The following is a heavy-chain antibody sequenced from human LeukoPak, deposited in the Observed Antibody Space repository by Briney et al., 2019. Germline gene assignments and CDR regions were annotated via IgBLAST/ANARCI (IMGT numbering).Heavy chain of an antibody. CDR1: GGSFSTGNYY. V-gene: IGHV4-39*07. J-gene: IGHJ3*02. CDR2: IYYSGST. D-gene: IGHD3-10*01. CDR3: ARDTGGRGRLDAFDI. Sequence: SETLSLTCTVSGGSFSTGNYYWGWIRQPPGQGLEWIGDIYYSGSTYYNPSLKSRVTMSVDKSKNQFSLKLSSVTAADTAIYYCARDTGGRGRLDAFDIWGQGTMVTVSS.